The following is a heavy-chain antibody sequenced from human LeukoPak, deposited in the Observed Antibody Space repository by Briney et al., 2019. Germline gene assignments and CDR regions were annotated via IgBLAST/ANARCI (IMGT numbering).Heavy chain of an antibody. CDR3: ARDVLDVAAAGWGRPLDR. Sequence: AGSLRLSCAASGFSFSLYDMTWVRQAPGKGLEWVWQISAGTGVTYYAQSERGRFTISRDDSMSTLYQHMSGLRGEDTAVYYCARDVLDVAAAGWGRPLDRWGQGTRVTVSS. CDR2: ISAGTGVT. CDR1: GFSFSLYD. J-gene: IGHJ5*02. D-gene: IGHD6-13*01. V-gene: IGHV3-23*01.